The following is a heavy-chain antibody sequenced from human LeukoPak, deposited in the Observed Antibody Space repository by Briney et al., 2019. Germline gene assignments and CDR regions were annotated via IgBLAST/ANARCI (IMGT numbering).Heavy chain of an antibody. D-gene: IGHD2-2*01. J-gene: IGHJ5*02. CDR1: GGTFSSYA. CDR3: ASGIPEHTGGENWFGP. CDR2: IIPIFGTA. Sequence: ASVKVSCKASGGTFSSYAISWVRQAPGQGLEWMGGIIPIFGTANYAQKFQGRVTITADESTSTAYMELSSLRSEDTAVYYCASGIPEHTGGENWFGPWGQGTLVTVSS. V-gene: IGHV1-69*13.